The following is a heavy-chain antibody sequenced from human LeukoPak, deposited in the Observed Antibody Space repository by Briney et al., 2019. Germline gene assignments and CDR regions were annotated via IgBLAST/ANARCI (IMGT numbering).Heavy chain of an antibody. Sequence: GASVKVSCKASGYTFTSYGISWVRQAPGQGLEWMGWISAYNGNTNYAQKLQGRVTMTADTSTSTAYMELRSLRSDDTAVYYCARGSGSSSLRLGIDYWGQGTLVTVSS. J-gene: IGHJ4*02. CDR2: ISAYNGNT. CDR3: ARGSGSSSLRLGIDY. V-gene: IGHV1-18*01. D-gene: IGHD6-13*01. CDR1: GYTFTSYG.